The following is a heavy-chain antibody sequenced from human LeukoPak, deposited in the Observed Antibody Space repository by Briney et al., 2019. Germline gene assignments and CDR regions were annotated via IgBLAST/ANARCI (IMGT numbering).Heavy chain of an antibody. CDR2: IYYSGST. J-gene: IGHJ4*02. CDR3: ARVKYDSSGIDY. CDR1: GGPISSYY. Sequence: PSETLSLTCTVSGGPISSYYWSWIRQPPGKGLEWIGYIYYSGSTNYNPSLKSRVTISVDTSKNQFSLKLSSVTAADTAVYYCARVKYDSSGIDYWGQGTLVTVSS. V-gene: IGHV4-59*01. D-gene: IGHD3-22*01.